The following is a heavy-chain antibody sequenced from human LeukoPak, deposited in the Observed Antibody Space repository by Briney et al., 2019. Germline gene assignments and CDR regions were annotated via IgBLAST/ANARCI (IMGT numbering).Heavy chain of an antibody. CDR1: GFTFSSYE. CDR3: ARDWSNYFDY. CDR2: ISSSGSTM. D-gene: IGHD3-3*01. V-gene: IGHV3-48*03. Sequence: GGSLRLSCAASGFTFSSYEMNWVRQAPGKGLEWISYISSSGSTMYYADSVKGRFTTSRDNAKNSLYLQMNSLRTEDTAVYYCARDWSNYFDYWGQGTLVTVSS. J-gene: IGHJ4*02.